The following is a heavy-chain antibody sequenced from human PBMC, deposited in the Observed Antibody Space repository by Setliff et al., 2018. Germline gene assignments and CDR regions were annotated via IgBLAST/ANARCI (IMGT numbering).Heavy chain of an antibody. D-gene: IGHD3-3*01. CDR2: IYYSGST. J-gene: IGHJ4*02. V-gene: IGHV4-39*07. CDR3: ARDKRQYNFWSGYYGSWGNYFDY. CDR1: GGSISSYY. Sequence: SETLSLTCTVSGGSISSYYWGWIRQPPGKGLEWIGSIYYSGSTYYNPSLKSRVTISVDTSKNQFSLKLSSVTAADTAVYYCARDKRQYNFWSGYYGSWGNYFDYWGQGTLVTVSS.